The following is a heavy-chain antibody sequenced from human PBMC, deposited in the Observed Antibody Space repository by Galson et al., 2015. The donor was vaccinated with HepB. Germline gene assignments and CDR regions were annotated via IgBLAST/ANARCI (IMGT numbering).Heavy chain of an antibody. Sequence: SLRLSCAASGFTFSSYAMHWVRQAPGKGLEWVAVISYDGSNKYYADSVKGRFTISRDNSKNTLYLQMNSLRAEDTAVYYCASADGSGSYYKPPRFDYWGQGTLVTVSS. V-gene: IGHV3-30*04. CDR2: ISYDGSNK. CDR1: GFTFSSYA. CDR3: ASADGSGSYYKPPRFDY. J-gene: IGHJ4*02. D-gene: IGHD3-10*01.